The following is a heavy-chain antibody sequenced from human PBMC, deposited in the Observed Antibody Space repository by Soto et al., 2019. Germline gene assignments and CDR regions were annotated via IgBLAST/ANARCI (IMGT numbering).Heavy chain of an antibody. D-gene: IGHD3-10*01. Sequence: QVQLQESGSGLVKPSQTLSVTCAVSGGSMSSGGHSWSWIRQSPGEGLEWIGCIYATGKTYYNPSLKSRVTISVDTSKNQFSLNVTSVTAADTAVYYCARAPPGPSPRWDVW. CDR1: GGSMSSGGHS. CDR2: IYATGKT. J-gene: IGHJ6*01. V-gene: IGHV4-30-2*06. CDR3: ARAPPGPSPRWDV.